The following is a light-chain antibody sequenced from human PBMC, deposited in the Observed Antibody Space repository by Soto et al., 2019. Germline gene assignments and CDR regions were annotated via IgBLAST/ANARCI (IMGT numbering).Light chain of an antibody. V-gene: IGLV2-14*01. CDR3: ISYTSSSTRV. CDR2: EVS. CDR1: SSDVGGYNY. J-gene: IGLJ3*02. Sequence: QPVLTQPASVSGSPGQSITISCTGTSSDVGGYNYVSWYQQHPGKAPKLMIYEVSNRPSGVSNRFSGSKSGNTASLPISGLQAEDEADYYCISYTSSSTRVFGGGTKLTFL.